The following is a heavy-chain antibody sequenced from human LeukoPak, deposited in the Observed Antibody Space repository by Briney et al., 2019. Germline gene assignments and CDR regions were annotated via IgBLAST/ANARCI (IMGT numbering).Heavy chain of an antibody. Sequence: ASVKVSCKASGYTFTSYAMHWVRQAPGQRLEWMGWSNAGNGNTKYSQEFQGRVTITRDTSASTAYMELGSLRSEDTAVYYCARGGVVTYYFDYWGQGTLVTVSS. CDR1: GYTFTSYA. D-gene: IGHD3-3*01. CDR3: ARGGVVTYYFDY. V-gene: IGHV1-3*02. J-gene: IGHJ4*02. CDR2: SNAGNGNT.